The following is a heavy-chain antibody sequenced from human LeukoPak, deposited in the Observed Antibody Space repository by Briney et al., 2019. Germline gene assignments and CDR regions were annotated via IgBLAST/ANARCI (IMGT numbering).Heavy chain of an antibody. CDR1: GFTFSDYY. CDR2: ISSSGSTI. V-gene: IGHV3-11*04. CDR3: ARDRNYYDSSGYHRVDY. J-gene: IGHJ4*02. Sequence: GGSLRLSCAASGFTFSDYYMSWIRQAPGKGLEWVSYISSSGSTIYYADSVKGRFTISRDNAKNSLYLQMNSLRAEDTAVYYCARDRNYYDSSGYHRVDYWGQGTLVTVSS. D-gene: IGHD3-22*01.